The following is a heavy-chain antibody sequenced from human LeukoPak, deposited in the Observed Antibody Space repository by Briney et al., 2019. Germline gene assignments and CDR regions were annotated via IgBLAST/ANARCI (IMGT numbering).Heavy chain of an antibody. CDR2: IYYSGST. J-gene: IGHJ3*02. V-gene: IGHV4-59*01. D-gene: IGHD4-23*01. Sequence: SETLTLTFTVSGGSISSYYWSWIRQPPGKGLEWIGYIYYSGSTNYNPSLKSRVTISVDTSKNQFSLKLSSVTAADTAVYYCARDQLPYGGNGNDAFDIWGQGTMVTVSS. CDR1: GGSISSYY. CDR3: ARDQLPYGGNGNDAFDI.